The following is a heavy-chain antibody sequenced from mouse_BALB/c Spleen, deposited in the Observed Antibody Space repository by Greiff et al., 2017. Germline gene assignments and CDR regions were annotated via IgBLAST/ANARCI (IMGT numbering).Heavy chain of an antibody. V-gene: IGHV2-9*02. J-gene: IGHJ3*01. CDR2: IWAGGST. CDR1: GFSLTSYG. CDR3: ARDKGYDRFAY. Sequence: QVQLQQSGPGLVAPSQSLSITCTVSGFSLTSYGVHWVRQPPGKGLEWLGVIWAGGSTNYNSALMSRLSISKDNSKSQVFLKMNSLQTDDTAMYYCARDKGYDRFAYWGQGTLVTVSA. D-gene: IGHD2-2*01.